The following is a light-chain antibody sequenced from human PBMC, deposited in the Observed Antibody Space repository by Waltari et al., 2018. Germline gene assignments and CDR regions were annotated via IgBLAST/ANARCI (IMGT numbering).Light chain of an antibody. J-gene: IGKJ4*01. Sequence: EIVLTQSPATLSLSPGDRAALSCRASQSVTTELAWYQQKPGQAPRLRIYDVSNRATGVPARFSGSGSGTDFTLTISSLDPEDFAVYYCQQRDSWPRTFGGGTKVEFK. CDR1: QSVTTE. V-gene: IGKV3-11*01. CDR3: QQRDSWPRT. CDR2: DVS.